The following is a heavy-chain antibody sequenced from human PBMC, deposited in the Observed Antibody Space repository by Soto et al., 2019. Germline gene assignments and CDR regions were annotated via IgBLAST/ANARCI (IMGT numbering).Heavy chain of an antibody. CDR3: ARDRLGRATGDAFDI. V-gene: IGHV4-31*03. D-gene: IGHD3-9*01. CDR1: GGSISSGGYY. Sequence: QVQLQESGPGLVKPSQTLSLTCTVSGGSISSGGYYWSWIRQHPGKGLEWIGYIYYSGSTYYNPSFKSRVTISLDPSKNQFHLKLSSVTAADTAVYYCARDRLGRATGDAFDIWGQGTMVTVSS. CDR2: IYYSGST. J-gene: IGHJ3*02.